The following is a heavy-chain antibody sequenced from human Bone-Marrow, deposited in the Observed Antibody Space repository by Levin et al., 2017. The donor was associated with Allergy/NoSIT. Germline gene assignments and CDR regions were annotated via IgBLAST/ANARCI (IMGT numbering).Heavy chain of an antibody. D-gene: IGHD4/OR15-4a*01. J-gene: IGHJ5*02. CDR1: GFSVSSYY. CDR2: IYTGGTT. CDR3: ARDDGARPRKFDP. Sequence: GESLKISCVASGFSVSSYYMTWVRQAPGKALEWVSVIYTGGTTNYADSVKGRFTISRDNLNNTVHLQMNGLRADDTAIYYCARDDGARPRKFDPWGQGTLVTVSS. V-gene: IGHV3-53*01.